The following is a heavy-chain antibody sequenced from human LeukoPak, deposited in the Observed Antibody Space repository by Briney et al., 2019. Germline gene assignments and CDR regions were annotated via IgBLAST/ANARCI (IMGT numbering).Heavy chain of an antibody. CDR1: GYTFTSYG. V-gene: IGHV1-18*01. D-gene: IGHD3-9*01. CDR3: ARDDDILTGYPRPLDY. CDR2: ISAYNGNT. Sequence: ASVKVSCKASGYTFTSYGISWVRQAPGQGLEWMGWISAYNGNTNYAQKLQGRVTMTTDTSTSTAYMELRSLRSDDTAVYYCARDDDILTGYPRPLDYWGQGTLVTVSS. J-gene: IGHJ4*02.